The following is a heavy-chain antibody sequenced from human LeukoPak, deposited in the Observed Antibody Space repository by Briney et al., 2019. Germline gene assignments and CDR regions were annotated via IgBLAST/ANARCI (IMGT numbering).Heavy chain of an antibody. Sequence: GSLRLSCTASGFTFGDYAMSWIRQPPGKGLEWIGEINHSGSTNYNPSLKSRVTISVDTSKNQFSLKLSSVTAADTAVYYCARGQYSSSWYNWFDPWGQGTLVTVSS. CDR3: ARGQYSSSWYNWFDP. CDR2: INHSGST. CDR1: GFTFGDYA. V-gene: IGHV4-34*01. J-gene: IGHJ5*02. D-gene: IGHD6-13*01.